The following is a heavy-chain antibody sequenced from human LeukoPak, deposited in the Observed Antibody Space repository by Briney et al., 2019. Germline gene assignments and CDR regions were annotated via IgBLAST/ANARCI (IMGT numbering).Heavy chain of an antibody. CDR1: GGSISSSSYY. Sequence: PSETLSLTCTVSGGSISSSSYYWGWIRQPPGKGLEWIGSIYYSGSTYYNPSLKSRVTISVDTSKNQFSLKLSSVTAADTAVYYCARDYPRGSIVVVGWFDPWGQGTLVTVSS. D-gene: IGHD2-2*01. J-gene: IGHJ5*02. V-gene: IGHV4-39*07. CDR3: ARDYPRGSIVVVGWFDP. CDR2: IYYSGST.